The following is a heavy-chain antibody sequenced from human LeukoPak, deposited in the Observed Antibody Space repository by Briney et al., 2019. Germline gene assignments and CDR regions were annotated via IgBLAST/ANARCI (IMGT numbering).Heavy chain of an antibody. V-gene: IGHV3-30*18. D-gene: IGHD5-12*01. CDR1: GFTFSSYG. CDR3: AKPPGLRRLDP. J-gene: IGHJ5*02. CDR2: ISYDESNK. Sequence: GGSLRLSCAASGFTFSSYGMHWVRQAPGKGLEWVAVISYDESNKYYADSVKGRFTISRDNSKNTLYLQMNSLRAEDTAVYYCAKPPGLRRLDPWGQGTLVTVSS.